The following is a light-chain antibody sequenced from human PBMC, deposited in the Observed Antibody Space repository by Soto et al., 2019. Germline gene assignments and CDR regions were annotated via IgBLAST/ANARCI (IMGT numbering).Light chain of an antibody. CDR3: SSYTSSNTWV. CDR2: EVS. Sequence: QSALTPPASVSGSPGQSITISCTGTSSDVGDYNYVSWYQQHPGKAPKLMIYEVSNRPSGVSNRFSGSKSGNTASLTISGLQAEDEADYYCSSYTSSNTWVFGGGTKLTVL. J-gene: IGLJ3*02. CDR1: SSDVGDYNY. V-gene: IGLV2-14*01.